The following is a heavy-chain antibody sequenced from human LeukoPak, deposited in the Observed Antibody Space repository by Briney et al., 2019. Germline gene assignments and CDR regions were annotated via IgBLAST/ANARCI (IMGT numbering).Heavy chain of an antibody. J-gene: IGHJ6*02. V-gene: IGHV1-24*01. CDR1: GYTLTELS. D-gene: IGHD3-3*01. CDR3: ARYDFWVYYYGMDV. Sequence: ASVKVSCKVSGYTLTELSMHWVRQAPGKGLEWMGGFDPEDGETIYAQKFQGRVTMTEDTSTDTAYMELSSLRSDDTAVYYCARYDFWVYYYGMDVWGQGTTVTVSS. CDR2: FDPEDGET.